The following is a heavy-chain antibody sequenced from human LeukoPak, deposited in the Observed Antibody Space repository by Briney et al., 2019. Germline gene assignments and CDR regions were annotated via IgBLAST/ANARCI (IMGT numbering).Heavy chain of an antibody. J-gene: IGHJ3*02. Sequence: SETLSLTCTVSGGSITSYYWTWIRQPPGKGLEWIGYIYFSGSTNFNPSLKSRVTISVDTSKNQFSLKLSSVTAADTAVYYCARRDKPFCGYSYGYRCHDAFDIWGQGTMVTVSS. CDR2: IYFSGST. CDR3: ARRDKPFCGYSYGYRCHDAFDI. V-gene: IGHV4-59*01. D-gene: IGHD5-18*01. CDR1: GGSITSYY.